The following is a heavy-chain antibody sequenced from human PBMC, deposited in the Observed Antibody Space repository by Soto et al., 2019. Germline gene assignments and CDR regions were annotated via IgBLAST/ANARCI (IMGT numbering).Heavy chain of an antibody. Sequence: QVQLLQSGAEVKKPGSSVKVSCTVSGGAFTNYSLNWVRHAPGQGLEWLGGIIPLHNTSNYSLKLLGRGSVTADISSNTVYMHFSGLTSDDTATYYCAIWSTWHPLYYRGLDVWGQGTTVTVSS. D-gene: IGHD3-16*01. J-gene: IGHJ6*02. CDR2: IIPLHNTS. CDR1: GGAFTNYS. V-gene: IGHV1-69*06. CDR3: AIWSTWHPLYYRGLDV.